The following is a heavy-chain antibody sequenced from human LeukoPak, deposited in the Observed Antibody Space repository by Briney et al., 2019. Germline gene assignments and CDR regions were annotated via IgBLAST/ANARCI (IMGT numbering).Heavy chain of an antibody. V-gene: IGHV3-30*18. CDR1: GFTFSSYG. D-gene: IGHD6-19*01. CDR2: ISYDGSNK. J-gene: IGHJ5*02. Sequence: PGGSLRLSCAASGFTFSSYGMHWVRQAPGKGLEWVAVISYDGSNKYYADSVKGRFTISRDNSKNTLYLQMNSLRAEDTAVYYCAKDFSSGWYDWFDPWGQGTLVTVSS. CDR3: AKDFSSGWYDWFDP.